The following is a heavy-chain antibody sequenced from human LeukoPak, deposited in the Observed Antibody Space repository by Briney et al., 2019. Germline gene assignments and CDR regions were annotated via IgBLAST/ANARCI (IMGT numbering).Heavy chain of an antibody. CDR2: SYYSGST. CDR1: GGSISSYY. Sequence: PSETLSLTCTVSGGSISSYYWSWIRQPPGKGLEWIGYSYYSGSTNYNPSLKSRVTISVDTSKNQFSLKLSSVTAADTAVYYCARGRGRYYDSSGYFFDYWGQGTLVTVSS. J-gene: IGHJ4*02. V-gene: IGHV4-59*01. CDR3: ARGRGRYYDSSGYFFDY. D-gene: IGHD3-22*01.